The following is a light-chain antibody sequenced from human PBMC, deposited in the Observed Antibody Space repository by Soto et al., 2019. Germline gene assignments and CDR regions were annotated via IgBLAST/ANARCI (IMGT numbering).Light chain of an antibody. V-gene: IGLV2-14*01. CDR2: EVN. J-gene: IGLJ3*02. Sequence: QSALTQPASVAGSPGQSSAISCTGTSSDVGSYKYVSWFQQHPGKAPKLVIYEVNNRPSGVSNRFSGSKSGNTASLTISGLQAEDEADYYCSSFTTTYTWVFGGGTKVTVL. CDR1: SSDVGSYKY. CDR3: SSFTTTYTWV.